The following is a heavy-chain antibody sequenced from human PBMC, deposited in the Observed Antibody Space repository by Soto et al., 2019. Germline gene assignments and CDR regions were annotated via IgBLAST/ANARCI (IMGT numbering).Heavy chain of an antibody. CDR3: AREPCSGGSCYSLDY. J-gene: IGHJ4*02. V-gene: IGHV3-33*01. D-gene: IGHD2-15*01. CDR1: GFTFSSYG. CDR2: IWYDGSNK. Sequence: QVQLVESGGGVVQPGRSLRLSCAASGFTFSSYGMHWVRQAPGKGLEWVAVIWYDGSNKYYADSVKGRFTISRDNSKNTLYLQMNSLRAEDTAVYYCAREPCSGGSCYSLDYWGQGTLVTVSS.